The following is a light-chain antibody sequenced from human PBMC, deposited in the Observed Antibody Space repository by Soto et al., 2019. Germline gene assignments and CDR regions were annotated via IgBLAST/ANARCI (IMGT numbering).Light chain of an antibody. CDR1: QSVSSN. J-gene: IGKJ5*01. V-gene: IGKV3-15*01. Sequence: EILLTQSPATLSVSPGESATLSCRASQSVSSNLAWHQQKPGQAPRIIMYDASTRATGISARFSGSGSGTEFTLTISSLQSEDFAVYYCQQYQNWPLITFGQGTRLEIK. CDR3: QQYQNWPLIT. CDR2: DAS.